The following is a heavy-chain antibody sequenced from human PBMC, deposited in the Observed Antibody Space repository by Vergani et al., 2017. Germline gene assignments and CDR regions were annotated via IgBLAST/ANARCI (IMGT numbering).Heavy chain of an antibody. J-gene: IGHJ5*02. CDR1: GGSFSGYY. CDR3: AREYNWNGDWFDP. V-gene: IGHV4-34*01. CDR2: INHSGST. D-gene: IGHD1-20*01. Sequence: QVQLQQWGAGLLKPSETLSLTCAVYGGSFSGYYWSWIRQPPGKGLEWTGEINHSGSTNYNPSLKSRVTISVDTSKNQFSLKLSSVTAADTAVYYCAREYNWNGDWFDPWGQGTLVTVSS.